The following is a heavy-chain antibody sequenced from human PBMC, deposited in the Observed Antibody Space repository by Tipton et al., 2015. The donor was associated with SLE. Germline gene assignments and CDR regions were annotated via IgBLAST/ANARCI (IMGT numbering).Heavy chain of an antibody. Sequence: LRLSCSVSGASIGSGSHYWSWIRQLPGKGLEWIAYISSSGSTHYNPSLKSRVIMSIDTSKNQFSLQLGFMTAADTGVYFCASQYDRWSGSPAYFDYWGRGSLVTVSS. J-gene: IGHJ4*02. D-gene: IGHD3-3*01. V-gene: IGHV4-31*03. CDR1: GASIGSGSHY. CDR3: ASQYDRWSGSPAYFDY. CDR2: ISSSGST.